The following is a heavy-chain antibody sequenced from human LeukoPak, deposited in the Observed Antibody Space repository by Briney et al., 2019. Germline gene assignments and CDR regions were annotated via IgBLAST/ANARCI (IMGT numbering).Heavy chain of an antibody. CDR1: GGSISSYY. CDR2: VSYSGTT. CDR3: ARSGYSYDSAVYWNFDL. V-gene: IGHV4-59*01. Sequence: SETLSLTCTVSGGSISSYYWTWIRQPPGKGLEWVGYVSYSGTTKYNPSLKSRVTMSVDMSKNRLSLRLTSVTAADTAVYYCARSGYSYDSAVYWNFDLWGRGTLVTVSS. J-gene: IGHJ2*01. D-gene: IGHD5-18*01.